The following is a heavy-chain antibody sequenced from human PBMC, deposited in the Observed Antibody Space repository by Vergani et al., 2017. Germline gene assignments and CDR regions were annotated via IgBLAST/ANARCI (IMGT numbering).Heavy chain of an antibody. CDR2: IKQDGSEK. CDR1: GFTFSSYW. Sequence: EVQLVESGGGLVQPGGSLRLSCAASGFTFSSYWMSWVRQAPGKGLEWVANIKQDGSEKYYVDSVKGRFTISRDNAKNSLYLQMNSLRAEDTAVYYCARGYNILTGYPYDYYGMDVWGQGTTVTVSS. CDR3: ARGYNILTGYPYDYYGMDV. J-gene: IGHJ6*02. V-gene: IGHV3-7*01. D-gene: IGHD3-9*01.